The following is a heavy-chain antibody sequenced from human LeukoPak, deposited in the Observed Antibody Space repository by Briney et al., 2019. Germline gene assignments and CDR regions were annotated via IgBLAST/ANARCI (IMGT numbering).Heavy chain of an antibody. Sequence: ASVKVSCKASGYSFTGYYIHWVRQAPGQGLEWMGWINPKSGGTNYAQKFQGRVTMTRDTSISTAYMELSRLRSDDTAVYFCARVIGFGELSLGHWGQGTLVTVSS. V-gene: IGHV1-2*02. CDR3: ARVIGFGELSLGH. D-gene: IGHD3-10*01. CDR2: INPKSGGT. J-gene: IGHJ4*02. CDR1: GYSFTGYY.